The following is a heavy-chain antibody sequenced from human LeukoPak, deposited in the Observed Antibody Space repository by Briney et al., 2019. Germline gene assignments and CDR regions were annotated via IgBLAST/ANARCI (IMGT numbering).Heavy chain of an antibody. D-gene: IGHD4-17*01. CDR2: IYTSGST. V-gene: IGHV4-61*02. Sequence: SETLSLTCTVSGGSISSGSYYWSWIRQPAGKGLEWIGRIYTSGSTNYNPSLKSRVTISVDTSKNQFSLKLSSVTAADTAVYYCARDPPHQRLYYGDYEYYYYYYMGVWGKGTTVTVSS. J-gene: IGHJ6*03. CDR3: ARDPPHQRLYYGDYEYYYYYYMGV. CDR1: GGSISSGSYY.